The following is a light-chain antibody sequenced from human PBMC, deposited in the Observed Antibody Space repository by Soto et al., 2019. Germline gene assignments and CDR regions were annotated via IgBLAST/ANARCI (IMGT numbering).Light chain of an antibody. Sequence: EIVWTQSPATLSLSPGERATLSCRASQSVSSTFLAWYQQKPGQPPRLLIYGASYRAAGIPDRFSGSGSGTDFTLTIRRLEPEDVAVYYCQQFTTFGQGTKVEIK. CDR2: GAS. CDR3: QQFTT. J-gene: IGKJ1*01. V-gene: IGKV3-20*01. CDR1: QSVSSTF.